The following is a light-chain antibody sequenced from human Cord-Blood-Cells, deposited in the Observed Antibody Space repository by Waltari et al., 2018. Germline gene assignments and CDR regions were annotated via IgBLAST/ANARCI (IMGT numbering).Light chain of an antibody. J-gene: IGKJ2*03. CDR3: QQYNNWPYS. CDR1: HSVSSN. V-gene: IGKV3-15*01. CDR2: GAS. Sequence: EIVMTPPPATLTVAAGEKDTTSCRDSHSVSSNLAGYQQKPGHAPRLLIYGASTRATGIPARFSGSGSGTEFTLTISSLQSEDFAVYYCQQYNNWPYSFGQGTKLEIK.